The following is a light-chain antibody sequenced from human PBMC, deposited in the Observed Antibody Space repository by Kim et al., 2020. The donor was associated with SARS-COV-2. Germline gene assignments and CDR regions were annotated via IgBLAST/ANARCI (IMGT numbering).Light chain of an antibody. CDR1: QSVSSSY. J-gene: IGKJ2*01. V-gene: IGKV3-20*01. CDR3: QQYGSSPYT. Sequence: EIVLTQSPGTLSLSPGERATLSCRASQSVSSSYVAWYQQKPGRAPRLLIYDASGRATGIPDRLSGSGSGTDFTLTISRLEPEDFAVYYCQQYGSSPYTFGQGTKLEI. CDR2: DAS.